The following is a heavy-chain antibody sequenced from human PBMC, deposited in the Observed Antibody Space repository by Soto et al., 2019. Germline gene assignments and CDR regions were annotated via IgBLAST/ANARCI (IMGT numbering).Heavy chain of an antibody. V-gene: IGHV3-23*01. Sequence: GGSLRLSCGASGFTFSDNAMTWVRQAPGKGLEWVSSISDDGDSTYYADSVKGRFAVSRDNSKNALYLQMNSLRAEDTAVYYCAKIGAAAGNYWGQGTLVTVSS. CDR2: ISDDGDST. D-gene: IGHD6-13*01. CDR1: GFTFSDNA. CDR3: AKIGAAAGNY. J-gene: IGHJ4*02.